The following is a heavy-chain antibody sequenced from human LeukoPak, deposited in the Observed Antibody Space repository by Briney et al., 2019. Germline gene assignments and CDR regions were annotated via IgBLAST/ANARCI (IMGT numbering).Heavy chain of an antibody. Sequence: ASVKVSCKASGYTFTSYYMHWVRQAPGQGLEWMGIINPSGGSTSYAQKFQGRVTMTRDTSISTAYMELSRLRSDDTAVYYCARGETIFGMITGMDVWGKGTTVIVSS. CDR2: INPSGGST. CDR3: ARGETIFGMITGMDV. D-gene: IGHD3-3*01. CDR1: GYTFTSYY. J-gene: IGHJ6*04. V-gene: IGHV1-46*01.